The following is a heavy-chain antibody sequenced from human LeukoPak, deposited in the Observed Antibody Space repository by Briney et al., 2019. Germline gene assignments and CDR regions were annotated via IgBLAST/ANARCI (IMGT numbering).Heavy chain of an antibody. J-gene: IGHJ3*01. V-gene: IGHV3-21*01. CDR1: GFTFSSYT. D-gene: IGHD3-22*01. CDR2: ITSSSSYI. CDR3: AGYASSGLRDAFDL. Sequence: NPGGSLRLSCAASGFTFSSYTMNWVRQAPGKGLEWVSSITSSSSYIYYADSVKGRFTISRDNAKNSLYLQMNSLRAEDTAVYYCAGYASSGLRDAFDLWGQGKRGTASS.